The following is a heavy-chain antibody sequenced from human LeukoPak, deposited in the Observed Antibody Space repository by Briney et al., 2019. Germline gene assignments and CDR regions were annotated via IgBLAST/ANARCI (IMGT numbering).Heavy chain of an antibody. Sequence: ASVKVSCKASGYTFTSYGISWVRQAPGQGLEWMGWISAYNGNTNYAQKFQGRVTMTRDTSTSTVYMELSSQRSEDTAVYYCARGLLGIARSVDYWGQGTLVTVSS. CDR2: ISAYNGNT. D-gene: IGHD7-27*01. CDR3: ARGLLGIARSVDY. V-gene: IGHV1-18*01. J-gene: IGHJ4*02. CDR1: GYTFTSYG.